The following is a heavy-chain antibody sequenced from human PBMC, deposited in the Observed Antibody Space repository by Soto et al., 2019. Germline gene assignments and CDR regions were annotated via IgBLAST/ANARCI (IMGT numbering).Heavy chain of an antibody. J-gene: IGHJ5*02. CDR1: VFSIISIIYY. CDR2: IYYSGST. V-gene: IGHV4-39*01. CDR3: ERIENKVKKWFEQ. D-gene: IGHD2-21*01. Sequence: SETVSLTCTFSVFSIISIIYYLCLIRQPPGKGLEWIGSIYYSGSTYYNPSLKSRVTIYVDTSKNQFSLKLSSVTSADTAVYYCERIENKVKKWFEQWGKGNLVNVSS.